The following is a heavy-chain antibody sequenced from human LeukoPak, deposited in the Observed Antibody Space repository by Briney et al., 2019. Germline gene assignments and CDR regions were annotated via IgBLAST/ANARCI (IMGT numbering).Heavy chain of an antibody. D-gene: IGHD2-15*01. CDR2: ISGSGGST. CDR1: GFTFSRNA. CDR3: TSVVVVAATHGTSDY. Sequence: PGGSLRLSCAASGFTFSRNAMSWVRQAPGKGLEWVSVISGSGGSTYTADSVKGHFTISRDNSRNTLYLQMNSLRAEDTAVYYCTSVVVVAATHGTSDYWGQGTLVTVSS. J-gene: IGHJ4*02. V-gene: IGHV3-23*01.